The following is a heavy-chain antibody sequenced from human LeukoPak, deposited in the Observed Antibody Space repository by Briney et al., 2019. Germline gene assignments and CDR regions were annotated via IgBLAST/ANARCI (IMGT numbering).Heavy chain of an antibody. CDR2: IKKDGSEK. Sequence: GGSLRLSCAASGFTFSSYWMSWVRQAPGKGLEWVANIKKDGSEKYYVDSVKGRFTVSRDNAKTSLYLQMNSLRAEDTAVYYCARDLSGVTGYTYGRGIDYWGQGTLVTVSS. V-gene: IGHV3-7*01. D-gene: IGHD5-18*01. CDR1: GFTFSSYW. J-gene: IGHJ4*02. CDR3: ARDLSGVTGYTYGRGIDY.